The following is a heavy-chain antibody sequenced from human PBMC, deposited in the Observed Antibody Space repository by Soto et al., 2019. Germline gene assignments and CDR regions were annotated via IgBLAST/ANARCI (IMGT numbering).Heavy chain of an antibody. J-gene: IGHJ5*02. V-gene: IGHV3-30-3*01. CDR3: SAAADYNWFDP. CDR1: EFTFSTYA. D-gene: IGHD6-13*01. Sequence: GGPLRLSCSASEFTFSTYAMRWVRQAPGKGLEWVAVIAFDGANRYYADSVKGRFTISRDNSKNMLYLQMNSLTIEDTAVYYCSAAADYNWFDPWGQGTLVTVSS. CDR2: IAFDGANR.